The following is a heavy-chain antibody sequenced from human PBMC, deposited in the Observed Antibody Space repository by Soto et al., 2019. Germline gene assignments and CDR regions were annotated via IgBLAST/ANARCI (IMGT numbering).Heavy chain of an antibody. CDR3: ARGIVVVPASMGYYYYYMDV. D-gene: IGHD2-2*01. Sequence: SETLSLTCAVYGGSFSGYYWSWIRQPPGKGLEWIGEINHSGSTNYNPSLKSRVTISVDTSKNQFSLKLSSVTAADTAVYYCARGIVVVPASMGYYYYYMDVWGKGTTVIGSS. CDR1: GGSFSGYY. V-gene: IGHV4-34*01. J-gene: IGHJ6*03. CDR2: INHSGST.